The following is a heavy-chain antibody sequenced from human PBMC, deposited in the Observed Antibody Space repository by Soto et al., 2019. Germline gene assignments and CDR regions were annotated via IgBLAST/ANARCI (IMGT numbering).Heavy chain of an antibody. CDR2: MSHSGGT. D-gene: IGHD1-1*01. CDR3: ARVERGTATTVVDAFEI. J-gene: IGHJ3*02. V-gene: IGHV4-34*01. CDR1: GGSVSSSSNYY. Sequence: QVQLQQWGAGLLKPSETLSLTCAVYGGSVSSSSNYYWSWIRQPPGKGLEWIGEMSHSGGTHFNPSLKSRVTISVDTSKNQFSLKMSSVTAAATALYYCARVERGTATTVVDAFEIWGPGTMVTVSS.